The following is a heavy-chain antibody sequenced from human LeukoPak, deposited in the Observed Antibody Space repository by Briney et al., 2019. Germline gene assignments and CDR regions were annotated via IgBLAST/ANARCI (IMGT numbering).Heavy chain of an antibody. CDR1: GFTFSTFW. Sequence: GGSLRLSRVTPGFTFSTFWMHWVRQAPGKGLDWVANIKEDGSEKYYVDSVKGRFTISRDDTKNSLYLQMSSLRAEDTAVYYCASAIGGSGWSDWGQGTLVTVSS. CDR3: ASAIGGSGWSD. D-gene: IGHD6-19*01. V-gene: IGHV3-7*03. J-gene: IGHJ4*02. CDR2: IKEDGSEK.